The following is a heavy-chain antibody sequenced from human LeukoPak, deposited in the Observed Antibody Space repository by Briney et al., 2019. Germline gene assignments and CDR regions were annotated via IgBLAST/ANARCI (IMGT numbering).Heavy chain of an antibody. CDR1: GFTFSSYS. CDR2: ISSSSSYI. Sequence: GGSLRLSCAASGFTFSSYSMNWVRQAPGKGLEWVSSISSSSSYIYYADSVKGRFTISRDNARNSLYLQMNSLRAEDTAIYYCARGIAGATQLFDAFDIWGQGTMVTVSS. CDR3: ARGIAGATQLFDAFDI. D-gene: IGHD1-26*01. V-gene: IGHV3-21*01. J-gene: IGHJ3*02.